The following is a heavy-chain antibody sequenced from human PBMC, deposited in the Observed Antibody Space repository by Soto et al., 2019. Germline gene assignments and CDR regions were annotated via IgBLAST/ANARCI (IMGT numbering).Heavy chain of an antibody. CDR3: SKEQDSSSWYSAVFPGYFDY. CDR2: ISGSGGST. Sequence: PGGSLRLSCAASGFTFSSYAMSWVRQAPGKGLEYVSSISGSGGSTYYADSVKGRFTISRDNSKNTLYLQMNSPRAEDTAVYYCSKEQDSSSWYSAVFPGYFDYWGQGTLVTVSS. D-gene: IGHD6-13*01. J-gene: IGHJ4*02. V-gene: IGHV3-23*01. CDR1: GFTFSSYA.